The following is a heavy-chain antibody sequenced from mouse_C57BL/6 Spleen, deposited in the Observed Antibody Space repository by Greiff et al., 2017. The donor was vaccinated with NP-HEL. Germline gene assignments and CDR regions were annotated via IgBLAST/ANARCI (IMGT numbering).Heavy chain of an antibody. Sequence: EVQRVESGEGLVKPGGSLKLSCAASGFTFSSYAMSWVRQTPEKRLEWVAYISSGGDYIYYADTVKGRFTISRDNARNTLYLQMSSLKSEDTAMYYCTGGYYSPWFAYWGQGTLVTVSA. J-gene: IGHJ3*01. D-gene: IGHD2-3*01. CDR3: TGGYYSPWFAY. CDR2: ISSGGDYI. V-gene: IGHV5-9-1*02. CDR1: GFTFSSYA.